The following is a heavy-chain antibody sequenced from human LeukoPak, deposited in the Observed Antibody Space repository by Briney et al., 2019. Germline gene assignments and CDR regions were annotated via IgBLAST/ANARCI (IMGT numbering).Heavy chain of an antibody. Sequence: GGSLRLSCAASGFTFSNYWIHWVRQAPGKGLVWVSRINSDGSNTSYADSVKGRFTISRDNAKNTLYLQMSSLRVEDTAVYYCALRPIPNMYGLDCWGQGTLVTVSS. CDR3: ALRPIPNMYGLDC. CDR1: GFTFSNYW. J-gene: IGHJ4*02. CDR2: INSDGSNT. V-gene: IGHV3-74*01. D-gene: IGHD3-10*01.